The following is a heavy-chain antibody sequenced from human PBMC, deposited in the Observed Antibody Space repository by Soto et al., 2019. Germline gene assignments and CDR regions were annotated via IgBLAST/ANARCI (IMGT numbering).Heavy chain of an antibody. CDR2: IKNDRSGT. V-gene: IGHV3-74*01. Sequence: VQLVESGGGSVQPGGSLILSCSASGFSLSDYWIHWVRHLPGKGLVWVSRIKNDRSGTSYADSVIGRFTISRDNAKNTLYLQMNSLRVDDTAVYYCARGPEGDRSGNYGLSVWGQGTTVIVSS. D-gene: IGHD3-22*01. CDR1: GFSLSDYW. CDR3: ARGPEGDRSGNYGLSV. J-gene: IGHJ6*02.